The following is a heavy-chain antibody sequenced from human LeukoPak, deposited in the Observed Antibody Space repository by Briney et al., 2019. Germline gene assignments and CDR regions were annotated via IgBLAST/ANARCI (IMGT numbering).Heavy chain of an antibody. V-gene: IGHV4-59*01. J-gene: IGHJ4*02. D-gene: IGHD6-6*01. Sequence: PSETLSLTCTVSGGSISSYYWSWIRQPPGKGLEWIGYIYYSGSTNYNPSFKSRVTMSVDTSKNQFSLKLNSVTAADTAVYYCARDKYSSSCLDYWGQGTLVTVSS. CDR2: IYYSGST. CDR1: GGSISSYY. CDR3: ARDKYSSSCLDY.